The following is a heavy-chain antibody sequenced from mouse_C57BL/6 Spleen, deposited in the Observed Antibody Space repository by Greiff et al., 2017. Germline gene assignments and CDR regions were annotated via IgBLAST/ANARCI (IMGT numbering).Heavy chain of an antibody. V-gene: IGHV1-26*01. CDR3: ALRQLRLLGFAY. J-gene: IGHJ3*01. Sequence: EVKLQQSGPELVKPGASVKISCKASGYTFTDYYMNWVKQSPGKSLEWIGAINPNNGGTSYNQKFKVKATLTVEKSSSTAYMELRSLTSEDSAVYYCALRQLRLLGFAYWGQGTLVTVSA. CDR1: GYTFTDYY. D-gene: IGHD3-2*02. CDR2: INPNNGGT.